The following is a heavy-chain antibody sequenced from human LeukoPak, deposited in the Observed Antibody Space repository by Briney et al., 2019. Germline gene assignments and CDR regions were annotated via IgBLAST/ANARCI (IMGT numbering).Heavy chain of an antibody. V-gene: IGHV4-4*07. CDR2: IYTSGST. D-gene: IGHD6-6*01. Sequence: SETLSLTCTVSGGSISSYYWSWIRQAAGKGLEWIGRIYTSGSTNYNPSVKSRVAISVDKSKNQFSLKLSSVTAADTAVYYCARERREYSSPGPFDYWGQGTLVTVSS. J-gene: IGHJ4*02. CDR1: GGSISSYY. CDR3: ARERREYSSPGPFDY.